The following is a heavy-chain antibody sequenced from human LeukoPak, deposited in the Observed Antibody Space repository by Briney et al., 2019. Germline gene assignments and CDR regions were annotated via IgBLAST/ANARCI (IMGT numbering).Heavy chain of an antibody. V-gene: IGHV1-2*02. D-gene: IGHD2-21*02. CDR1: GYTFTSYD. CDR3: ARRMGTDNDY. Sequence: ASVKVSCKASGYTFTSYDINWVRQATGQGLEWMGWINPNSGGTNYAQKFQGRVTMTRDTSISTAYMELSRLRSDDTAVYYCARRMGTDNDYWGQGTLVTVSS. CDR2: INPNSGGT. J-gene: IGHJ4*02.